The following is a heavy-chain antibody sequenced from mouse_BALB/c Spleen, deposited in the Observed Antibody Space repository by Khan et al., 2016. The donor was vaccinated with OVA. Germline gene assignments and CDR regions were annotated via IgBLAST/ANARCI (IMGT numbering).Heavy chain of an antibody. V-gene: IGHV14-3*02. J-gene: IGHJ2*01. Sequence: VQLQQSGAELVKPGASVKLSCTASGFNIKDTYMHLVKQRPEQGLEWIGRIDPANGNTKYDPKFQGKATITADTSSNTAYLQLSSLTSEDTAVYYCARSNYRYGYFDYWGQGTTLTVSS. CDR2: IDPANGNT. CDR1: GFNIKDTY. D-gene: IGHD2-14*01. CDR3: ARSNYRYGYFDY.